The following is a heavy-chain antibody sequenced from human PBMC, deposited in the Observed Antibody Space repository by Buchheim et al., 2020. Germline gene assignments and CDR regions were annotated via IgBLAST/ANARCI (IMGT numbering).Heavy chain of an antibody. Sequence: QVQLQQWGAGLLKPSETLSLTCAVYGGSFSGYYWNWIRQAPGKGLEWIGEINHSGSTNYNPSLKSRLTMSVDMSKSQFSLKLSSVIAADTAAYFCARSWSSRYFDLWGRGTL. CDR1: GGSFSGYY. V-gene: IGHV4-34*01. CDR2: INHSGST. J-gene: IGHJ2*01. CDR3: ARSWSSRYFDL.